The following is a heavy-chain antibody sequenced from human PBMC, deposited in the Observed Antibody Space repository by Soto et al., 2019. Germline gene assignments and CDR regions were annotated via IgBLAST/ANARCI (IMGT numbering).Heavy chain of an antibody. CDR2: ISHYRGNT. V-gene: IGHV1-18*01. CDR1: GYIFVNYG. Sequence: QVQLVQSGDEVRKPGSSVKVSFKASGYIFVNYGIAWVRQAPGQGLGWMGWISHYRGNTHYASKVQGRLTMTTDTSTRTAYMDLGSLTSDDTAVYYCARVDNFVTPPPQDVWGKGTTVTVSS. J-gene: IGHJ6*04. CDR3: ARVDNFVTPPPQDV. D-gene: IGHD3-16*02.